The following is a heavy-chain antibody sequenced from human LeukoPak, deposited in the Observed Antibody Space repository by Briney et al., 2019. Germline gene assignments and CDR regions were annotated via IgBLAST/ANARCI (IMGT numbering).Heavy chain of an antibody. CDR3: ARRGYCSSTSCYEYWFDP. D-gene: IGHD2-2*01. CDR1: GGSISSSSYY. CDR2: IYYSGST. J-gene: IGHJ5*02. Sequence: SETLSLTCTVSGGSISSSSYYWGWIRQPPGKGLEWIGIIYYSGSTYYDPSLKSRLTISVDTSKNQFSLKLSSVTATDTAVYYCARRGYCSSTSCYEYWFDPWGQGTLVTVSS. V-gene: IGHV4-39*01.